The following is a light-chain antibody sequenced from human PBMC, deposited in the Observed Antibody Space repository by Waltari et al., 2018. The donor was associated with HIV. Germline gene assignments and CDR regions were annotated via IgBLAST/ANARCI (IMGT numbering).Light chain of an antibody. V-gene: IGLV7-43*01. CDR3: MLFFRSSYL. CDR1: TGPVSSGHY. Sequence: QTVVTQEPSLSVAPGGTLTLTCSSATGPVSSGHYANWFQQKPGQPPRPLFYSSNKRHSLPPERFSASPVGDRAALTLSSVWPEDQADYFCMLFFRSSYLFGGGTKVTVL. CDR2: SSN. J-gene: IGLJ2*01.